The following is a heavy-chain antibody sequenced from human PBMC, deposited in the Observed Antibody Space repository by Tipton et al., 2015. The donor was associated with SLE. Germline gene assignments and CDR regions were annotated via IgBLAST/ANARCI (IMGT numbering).Heavy chain of an antibody. CDR2: VFDTGYT. J-gene: IGHJ4*02. D-gene: IGHD1-26*01. CDR1: GGAIRNSPYY. V-gene: IGHV4-39*01. Sequence: GLVKPSETLSLTCHVAGGAIRNSPYYWAWIRQPPGKRLEWIGSVFDTGYTAYNPSLEGRMSISVDTSNNEFSLKLSSVTAADTAVYYCPRHFSGSYSFDYWGQGKLVTVSS. CDR3: PRHFSGSYSFDY.